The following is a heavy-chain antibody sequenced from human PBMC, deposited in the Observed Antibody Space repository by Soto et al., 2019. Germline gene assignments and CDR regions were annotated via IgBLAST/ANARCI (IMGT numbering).Heavy chain of an antibody. CDR1: GFTFSSYG. CDR2: ISYDGSNK. Sequence: GGSLRLSCAASGFTFSSYGMHWVRQAPGKGLEWVAVISYDGSNKYYADSVKGRFTTSRDNSKNTLYLQMNSLRAEDTAVYYCAKDFSQNYYDSSGYYDYWGQGTLVTVSS. J-gene: IGHJ4*02. V-gene: IGHV3-30*18. CDR3: AKDFSQNYYDSSGYYDY. D-gene: IGHD3-22*01.